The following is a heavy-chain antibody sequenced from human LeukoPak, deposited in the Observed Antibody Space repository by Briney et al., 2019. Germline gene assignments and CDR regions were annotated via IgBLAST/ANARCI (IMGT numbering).Heavy chain of an antibody. D-gene: IGHD3-10*01. CDR2: IYYSGST. CDR3: ARTEVRGVLDY. CDR1: GGSISSSSYY. V-gene: IGHV4-39*07. J-gene: IGHJ4*02. Sequence: PSETLSLTCTVSGGSISSSSYYWGWIRQPPGKGLEWIGSIYYSGSTYYNPSLKSRVTISVDTSKNQFSLKLSSVTAADTAVYYCARTEVRGVLDYWGQGTLVTVSS.